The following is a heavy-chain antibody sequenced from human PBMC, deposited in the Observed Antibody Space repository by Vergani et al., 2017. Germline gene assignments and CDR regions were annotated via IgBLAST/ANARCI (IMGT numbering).Heavy chain of an antibody. CDR2: IKSKTDGGTT. J-gene: IGHJ2*01. V-gene: IGHV3-15*01. CDR1: GFTFSNAW. Sequence: EVQLVESGGGLVKPGGSLRLSCAASGFTFSNAWMSWVRQAPGKGLEWVGRIKSKTDGGTTDYAAPVQGRFTISRDDSKNTLYLQMNRLKPEDTAVYYCTRDVAVAGRYFDLWGRGTLVTVSS. D-gene: IGHD6-19*01. CDR3: TRDVAVAGRYFDL.